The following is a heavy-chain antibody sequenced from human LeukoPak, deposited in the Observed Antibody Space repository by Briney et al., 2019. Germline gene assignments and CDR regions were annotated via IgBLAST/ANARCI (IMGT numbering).Heavy chain of an antibody. V-gene: IGHV3-7*01. CDR2: INQESSEK. Sequence: PGGSLRLSCAASGFRFSGFWMSWVRQAPGKGPEWVANINQESSEKYYVDSVRGRFTISRDNAKNSLSLQMNSLRVEDTAVYYCAREVDRSFGYWGQGNVVTDSS. J-gene: IGHJ4*02. CDR3: AREVDRSFGY. CDR1: GFRFSGFW. D-gene: IGHD2-15*01.